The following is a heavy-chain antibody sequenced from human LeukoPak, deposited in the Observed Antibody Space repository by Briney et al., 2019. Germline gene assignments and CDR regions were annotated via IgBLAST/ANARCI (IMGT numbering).Heavy chain of an antibody. V-gene: IGHV1-18*01. CDR3: ARDWPAGDGRPAAFDI. D-gene: IGHD3-16*01. J-gene: IGHJ3*02. CDR1: GYTFTNYV. CDR2: IATYTGNS. Sequence: GASVKVSCKASGYTFTNYVLTWVRQAPGQGLEWMGRIATYTGNSNYAQRFQGRVTMTTDTSTSTAYMELRSLRSDDTAVYYCARDWPAGDGRPAAFDIWGQGTMVTVSS.